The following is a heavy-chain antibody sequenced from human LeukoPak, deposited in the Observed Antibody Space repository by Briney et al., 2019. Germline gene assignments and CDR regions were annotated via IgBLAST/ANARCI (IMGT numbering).Heavy chain of an antibody. CDR2: IYHSGST. Sequence: SETLSLTCTVSGASITTYYWTWIRQPPGKGLEWIGYIYHSGSTNYNPSLKSRVSISLDTSRNQFSLRLSSVTAADTAVYFCAREYSTSSEGDYFDYWGQGSLVTVSS. V-gene: IGHV4-59*01. J-gene: IGHJ4*02. D-gene: IGHD6-6*01. CDR1: GASITTYY. CDR3: AREYSTSSEGDYFDY.